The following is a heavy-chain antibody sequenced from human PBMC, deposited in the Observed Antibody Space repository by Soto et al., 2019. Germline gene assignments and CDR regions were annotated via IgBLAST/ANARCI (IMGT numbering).Heavy chain of an antibody. CDR3: ATTVTKDYYYGMDV. D-gene: IGHD4-17*01. J-gene: IGHJ6*02. V-gene: IGHV1-18*01. CDR2: ISAYNGNT. CDR1: GYTFTSYG. Sequence: ASVKVSCKASGYTFTSYGISWVRQAPGQGLEWMGWISAYNGNTNYAQKLQGRVTMTTDTSTSTAYMELRSLRSDDTAVYYCATTVTKDYYYGMDVWGQGTTVTVSS.